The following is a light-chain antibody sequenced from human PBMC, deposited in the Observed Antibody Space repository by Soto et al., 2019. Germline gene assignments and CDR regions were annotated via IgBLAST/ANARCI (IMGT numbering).Light chain of an antibody. CDR3: QQYEAVVT. CDR1: QSVSSD. J-gene: IGKJ1*01. V-gene: IGKV3-15*01. CDR2: RSS. Sequence: EIVMTQSPATLSVSPGERATLFCRASQSVSSDLAWYQQKPGQAPRLLIYRSSTRAGGIPARFSGSGSGTDFTLTISRLEPEDVAVYYCQQYEAVVTFGQGTKVDI.